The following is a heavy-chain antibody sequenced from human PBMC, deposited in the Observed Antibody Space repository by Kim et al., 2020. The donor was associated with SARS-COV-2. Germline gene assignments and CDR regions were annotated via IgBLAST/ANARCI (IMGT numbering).Heavy chain of an antibody. J-gene: IGHJ1*01. D-gene: IGHD6-13*01. CDR3: ARDGSNWYAGVGYFQH. V-gene: IGHV4-38-2*02. Sequence: SETLSLTCTVSGYSISSGYYWGCSRQPPGKGLEWIGRIYHSGSTYYNPSLKSRVTISVETSKNQFSLKLSSVTAAATAVYYCARDGSNWYAGVGYFQHWGQGTLVTVSS. CDR1: GYSISSGYY. CDR2: IYHSGST.